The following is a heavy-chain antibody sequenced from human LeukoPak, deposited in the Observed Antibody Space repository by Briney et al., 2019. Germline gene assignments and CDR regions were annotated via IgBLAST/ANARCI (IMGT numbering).Heavy chain of an antibody. CDR2: ITASGNPI. V-gene: IGHV3-48*03. J-gene: IGHJ5*02. Sequence: GGSLRLSCAASGFTFSSYEMNWVRQAPGKGLEWVSYITASGNPIYYADSVRGRFTASRDNAENSLYLQMNSLRVEDTAVYYCARDASLTSVATRPGWFGPWGQGTLVTVSS. D-gene: IGHD4-23*01. CDR3: ARDASLTSVATRPGWFGP. CDR1: GFTFSSYE.